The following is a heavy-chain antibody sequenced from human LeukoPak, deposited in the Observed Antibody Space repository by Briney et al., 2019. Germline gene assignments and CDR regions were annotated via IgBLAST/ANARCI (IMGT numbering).Heavy chain of an antibody. D-gene: IGHD4-17*01. J-gene: IGHJ6*02. CDR2: ISGSGGST. Sequence: PGGSLRLSCAASGFTFSSYAMSWVRQAPGKGLEWVSAISGSGGSTYYADSVKGRFTISRDNSKNTLYLQMNSLRAEDTAVYYCAKFGPDYGDCESNYYYGMDVWGQGTTVTVSS. CDR1: GFTFSSYA. V-gene: IGHV3-23*01. CDR3: AKFGPDYGDCESNYYYGMDV.